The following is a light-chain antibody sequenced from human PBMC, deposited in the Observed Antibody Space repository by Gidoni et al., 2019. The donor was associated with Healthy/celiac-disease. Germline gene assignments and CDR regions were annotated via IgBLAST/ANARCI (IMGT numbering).Light chain of an antibody. V-gene: IGLV1-40*01. J-gene: IGLJ1*01. Sequence: QSVLTQPPSVSGAPGQRVTISCTGSSSNIGSGYDVQWYQKLPGTAPKLLIYGNSNRPSGVPDRFSGSKSGTSASLAITGLQAEDEADYYCQSYDSSLSGHVFGTGTKVTVL. CDR2: GNS. CDR1: SSNIGSGYD. CDR3: QSYDSSLSGHV.